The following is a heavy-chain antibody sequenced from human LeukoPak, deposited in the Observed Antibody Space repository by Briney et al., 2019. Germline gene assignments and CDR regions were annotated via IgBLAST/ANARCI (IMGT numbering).Heavy chain of an antibody. CDR1: GGSISSYY. CDR2: IYYSGST. J-gene: IGHJ5*02. V-gene: IGHV4-59*01. Sequence: SETLSLTCTASGGSISSYYWSWIRQPPGKGLEWIGYIYYSGSTNYNPSLKSRVTISVDTSKNQFSLKLSSVTAADTAVYYCARDRRWFDPWGQGTLVTVSS. CDR3: ARDRRWFDP.